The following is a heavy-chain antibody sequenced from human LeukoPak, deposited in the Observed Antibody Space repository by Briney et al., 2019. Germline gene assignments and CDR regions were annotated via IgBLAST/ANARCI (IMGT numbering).Heavy chain of an antibody. V-gene: IGHV3-23*01. CDR1: GFTFSKNV. J-gene: IGHJ4*02. Sequence: QPGGSLRLSCAAKGFTFSKNVMFWVRQAPGKGLEWVSAISGSGGSTYYADSVKGRFTISRDNSKNTLYLQMNSLRAEDTAVYYCAKGRGDRARPFDYWGQGTLVTVSS. CDR2: ISGSGGST. D-gene: IGHD6-6*01. CDR3: AKGRGDRARPFDY.